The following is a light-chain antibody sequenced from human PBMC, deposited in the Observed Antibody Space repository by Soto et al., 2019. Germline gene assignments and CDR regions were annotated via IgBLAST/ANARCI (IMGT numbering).Light chain of an antibody. CDR1: SSNIGGGYD. V-gene: IGLV1-40*01. Sequence: QSVLTQPPSVSGAPGQRVTISCTGSSSNIGGGYDVHWYQQLPGTAPKLLIYGNSNRPSGVPDRFSGSKSGTSASLAITGRQADDEADYYCQSYDSSLSSVVFGGGTKLTVL. J-gene: IGLJ2*01. CDR3: QSYDSSLSSVV. CDR2: GNS.